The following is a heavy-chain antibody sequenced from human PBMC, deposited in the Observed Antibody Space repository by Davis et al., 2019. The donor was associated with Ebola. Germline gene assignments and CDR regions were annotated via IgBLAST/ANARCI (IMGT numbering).Heavy chain of an antibody. Sequence: ASVKVSCKSSGYTFTGNYMHWVRQAPGQGLEWMGWINPNSGGTNYAQKFQGWVTMTRDTSISTAYMELSRLRSDDTAVYYCARDYCSSTSCYTEYYFDYWGQGTLVTVSS. CDR1: GYTFTGNY. V-gene: IGHV1-2*04. CDR3: ARDYCSSTSCYTEYYFDY. D-gene: IGHD2-2*02. CDR2: INPNSGGT. J-gene: IGHJ4*02.